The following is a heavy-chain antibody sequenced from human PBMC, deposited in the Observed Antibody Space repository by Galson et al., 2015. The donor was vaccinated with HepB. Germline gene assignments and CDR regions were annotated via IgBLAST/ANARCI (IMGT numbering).Heavy chain of an antibody. CDR1: GFIFSNAW. CDR2: IKPKTDGGTP. CDR3: STDWWQRDY. D-gene: IGHD4-23*01. Sequence: SLRLSCAASGFIFSNAWMIWVRQAPGKGLERVGRIKPKTDGGTPDYAAPVKGRFTISRDDSKNTLYLQMNSLKTEDTAVYYCSTDWWQRDYWGQGNLVTVSS. J-gene: IGHJ4*02. V-gene: IGHV3-15*01.